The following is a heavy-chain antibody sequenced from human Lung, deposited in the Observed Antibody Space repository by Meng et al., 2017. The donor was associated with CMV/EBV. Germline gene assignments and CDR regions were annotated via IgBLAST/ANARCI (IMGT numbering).Heavy chain of an antibody. CDR3: ARTRIEVEPDGRKIKYYNYGMDV. CDR1: GYMFTTYD. Sequence: ASVXVSXKASGYMFTTYDINWVRQATGQGLEWMGWMNPNSGNTGYAQKFQGRVTLTRVTSISTAYMELISLTSDDTAVYYCARTRIEVEPDGRKIKYYNYGMDVWGQGTXVTVYS. CDR2: MNPNSGNT. V-gene: IGHV1-8*01. J-gene: IGHJ6*02. D-gene: IGHD2-2*01.